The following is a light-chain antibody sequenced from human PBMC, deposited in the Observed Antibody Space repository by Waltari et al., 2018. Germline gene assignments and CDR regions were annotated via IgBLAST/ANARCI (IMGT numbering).Light chain of an antibody. CDR1: HSNIGQNP. J-gene: IGLJ2*01. V-gene: IGLV1-44*01. CDR2: SDN. Sequence: QSVLTQPPSASGTPGQTVTMSCSRSHSNIGQNPIKPYQQLPGTAPKRVIYSDNQRPSGVPDRFSGSTSGASASLAIRGLQSDDEADYYCATWDDSLNGVLFGGGTKLTVL. CDR3: ATWDDSLNGVL.